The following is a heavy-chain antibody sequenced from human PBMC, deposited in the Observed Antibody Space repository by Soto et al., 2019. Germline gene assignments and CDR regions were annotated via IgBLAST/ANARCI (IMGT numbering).Heavy chain of an antibody. V-gene: IGHV3-23*01. Sequence: GGSLRLSCAASGFTFSSYAMSWVRQAPGKGLEWVSAISGSGGGTYYADSVKGRFTISRDNSKNTLYLQMNSLRAEDTAVYYCAKEIESSWLYYYYYGMDVWGQGTTVTVSS. D-gene: IGHD6-13*01. CDR1: GFTFSSYA. CDR2: ISGSGGGT. CDR3: AKEIESSWLYYYYYGMDV. J-gene: IGHJ6*02.